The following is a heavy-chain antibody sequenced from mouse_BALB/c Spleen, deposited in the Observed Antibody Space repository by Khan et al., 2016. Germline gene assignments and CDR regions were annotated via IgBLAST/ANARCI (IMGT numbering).Heavy chain of an antibody. CDR3: TRGGYNYRFDY. D-gene: IGHD1-3*01. Sequence: IQLVQSGPELKQPGEKVKMSFKASGFTFTYYGVTWVTQAPGKGLKWMGWIHGNTGESTYAEDFKGRFAFSLETSASPAYLLINNLRIEDTATYFCTRGGYNYRFDYGGQGTTLTVSS. J-gene: IGHJ2*01. V-gene: IGHV9-3*02. CDR1: GFTFTYYG. CDR2: IHGNTGES.